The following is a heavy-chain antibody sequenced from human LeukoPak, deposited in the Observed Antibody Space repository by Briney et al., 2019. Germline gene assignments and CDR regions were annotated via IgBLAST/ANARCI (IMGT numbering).Heavy chain of an antibody. Sequence: PGGSLRLSCAASGFTFSSYAMSWVRQAPGKGLEWVSAISSSGGSTYYADSVKGRFTISRDNSKTTLYLQMNSLRAEDTAVDYCAKDIRPPGYCSGGSCYSSSYWGQGTLVTVSS. J-gene: IGHJ4*02. D-gene: IGHD2-15*01. CDR1: GFTFSSYA. V-gene: IGHV3-23*01. CDR3: AKDIRPPGYCSGGSCYSSSY. CDR2: ISSSGGST.